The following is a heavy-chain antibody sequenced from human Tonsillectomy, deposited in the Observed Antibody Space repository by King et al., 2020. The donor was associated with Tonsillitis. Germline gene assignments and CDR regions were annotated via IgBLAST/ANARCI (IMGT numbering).Heavy chain of an antibody. V-gene: IGHV4-59*01. CDR3: ARHIGASRAFDI. CDR1: GGSIRSYY. D-gene: IGHD3-3*01. Sequence: VQLQESGPGLVKPSETLSLTCTVSGGSIRSYYWSWIRQPPGNGLAWIGYIYYSGSTNYNPSHRSRVTKSVDTSKNQFSLKLTTVTAADTAVYYCARHIGASRAFDIWGQGTMVTVSS. CDR2: IYYSGST. J-gene: IGHJ3*02.